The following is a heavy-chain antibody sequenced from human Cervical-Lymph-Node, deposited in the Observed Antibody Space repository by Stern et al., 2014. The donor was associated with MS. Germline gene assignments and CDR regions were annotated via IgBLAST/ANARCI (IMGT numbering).Heavy chain of an antibody. CDR1: GFTFSSSG. CDR2: IWYDGSNR. J-gene: IGHJ1*01. D-gene: IGHD4-23*01. Sequence: VQLVESGGGVVQPGRSLRLSCAASGFTFSSSGMHWVRQAPGKGLEWLAIIWYDGSNRDYADSVKGRFTTSRENSKNTLYLQMNSLRADDTAVYYCAREGGNTAEYFQHWGQGTLVTVSS. V-gene: IGHV3-33*01. CDR3: AREGGNTAEYFQH.